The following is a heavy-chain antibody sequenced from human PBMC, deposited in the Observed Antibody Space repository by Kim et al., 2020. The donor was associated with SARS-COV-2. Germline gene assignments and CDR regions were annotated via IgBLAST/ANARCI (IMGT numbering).Heavy chain of an antibody. CDR1: GFTFSSYS. CDR2: ISSSSSYI. Sequence: GGSLRLSCAASGFTFSSYSMNWVRQAPGKGLEWVSSISSSSSYIYYADSVKGRFTISRDNAKNSLYLQMNSLRAEDTAVYYCAREYLLGHWYYYDSTRMYYFDYWGQGTLVTVSS. V-gene: IGHV3-21*01. CDR3: AREYLLGHWYYYDSTRMYYFDY. J-gene: IGHJ4*02. D-gene: IGHD3-22*01.